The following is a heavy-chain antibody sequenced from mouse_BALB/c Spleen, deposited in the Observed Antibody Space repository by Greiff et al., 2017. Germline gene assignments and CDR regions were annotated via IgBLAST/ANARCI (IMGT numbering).Heavy chain of an antibody. J-gene: IGHJ4*01. V-gene: IGHV1-14*01. CDR3: ARYGNYEDYAMDY. D-gene: IGHD2-10*02. CDR2: INPYNDGT. CDR1: GYTFTSYV. Sequence: VQLQQSGPELVKPGASVKMSCKASGYTFTSYVMHWVKQKPGQGLEWIGYINPYNDGTKYNEKFKGKATLTSDKSSSTAYMELSSLTSEDSAVYYCARYGNYEDYAMDYWGQGTSVTVSS.